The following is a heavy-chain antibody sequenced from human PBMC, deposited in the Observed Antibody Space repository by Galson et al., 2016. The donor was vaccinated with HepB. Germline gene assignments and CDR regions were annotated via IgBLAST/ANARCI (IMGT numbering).Heavy chain of an antibody. D-gene: IGHD3-3*01. CDR2: IYWDDHK. V-gene: IGHV2-5*02. CDR1: GFSLTTSGVG. J-gene: IGHJ5*02. CDR3: VHSGVTFSGVIRHNWFDP. Sequence: PALVKPTQTLTLTCTFSGFSLTTSGVGVGWIRQPPGKALEWLALIYWDDHKRYSPSLKSRLTITKGTSKNQVVLTMTNMDPVDTATYYCVHSGVTFSGVIRHNWFDPWGQGTLVSVSS.